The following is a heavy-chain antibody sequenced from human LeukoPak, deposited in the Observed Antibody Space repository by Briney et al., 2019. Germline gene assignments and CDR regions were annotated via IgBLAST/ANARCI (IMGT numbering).Heavy chain of an antibody. V-gene: IGHV3-15*01. Sequence: PGGSLRLSCAASGFTFTNAWMTWVRQTPGKGLEWVGRIKSKTDGGTTDYAAPVKGRITISRDDSKNTVYLQMNSLQSEDTAVYYCSTYSFSSSPPLDYWGQGTLVTVSS. CDR1: GFTFTNAW. D-gene: IGHD6-6*01. CDR3: STYSFSSSPPLDY. CDR2: IKSKTDGGTT. J-gene: IGHJ4*02.